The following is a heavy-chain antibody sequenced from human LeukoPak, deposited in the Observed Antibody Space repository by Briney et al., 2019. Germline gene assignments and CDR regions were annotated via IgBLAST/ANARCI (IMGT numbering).Heavy chain of an antibody. V-gene: IGHV3-11*04. J-gene: IGHJ4*02. CDR3: ARAWSTWFAFDS. CDR1: GFTFSDYY. CDR2: IGTSGSTI. D-gene: IGHD6-13*01. Sequence: GGTLRLSCAASGFTFSDYYMNWIRQAPGKGLEWVSYIGTSGSTIDYADSVKGRFTISRDNAKNSLYLQMNSLRAEDTAVYYCARAWSTWFAFDSWGQGTLVTVSS.